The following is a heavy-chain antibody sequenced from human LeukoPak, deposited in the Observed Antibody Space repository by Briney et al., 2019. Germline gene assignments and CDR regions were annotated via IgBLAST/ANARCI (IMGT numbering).Heavy chain of an antibody. D-gene: IGHD6-19*01. V-gene: IGHV3-23*01. CDR2: ISGSGGST. CDR3: AKDSSGWYLAPYYFDY. Sequence: GGSLRLSCAASGFTFSSYAMSWVRQAPGKGLEWVSAISGSGGSTYYADSVKGRFTISRDNSKNTLYLQMNSLRAEDTAVYYCAKDSSGWYLAPYYFDYWGQGTLATVSS. CDR1: GFTFSSYA. J-gene: IGHJ4*02.